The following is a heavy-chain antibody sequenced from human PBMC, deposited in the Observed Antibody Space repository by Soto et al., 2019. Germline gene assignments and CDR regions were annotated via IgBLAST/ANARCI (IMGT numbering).Heavy chain of an antibody. Sequence: QVQLVESGGGVVQPGRSLRLSCAASGFTFSSYAMHWVRQAPGKGLEWVAVISYDGSNKYYADSVKGRFTISRDNSKNTLYLQMNSLRAEDTAVYYCARATSGWYKDAFDIWGQGTMFTVSS. CDR3: ARATSGWYKDAFDI. CDR1: GFTFSSYA. CDR2: ISYDGSNK. J-gene: IGHJ3*02. V-gene: IGHV3-30-3*01. D-gene: IGHD6-19*01.